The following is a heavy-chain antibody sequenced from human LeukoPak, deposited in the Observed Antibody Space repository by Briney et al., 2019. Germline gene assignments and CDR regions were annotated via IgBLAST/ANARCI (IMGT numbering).Heavy chain of an antibody. CDR1: GFTFSSYG. V-gene: IGHV3-30*02. D-gene: IGHD3-22*01. CDR2: IRYDGNNK. CDR3: AKSLNYYYDSSGSSKGGFDI. Sequence: PGGSLRLSCAASGFTFSSYGMHWVRQAPGKGLEWVAFIRYDGNNKYYADSVKGRFTVSGDNSKNTLYLQMNSLRAEDTAVYYCAKSLNYYYDSSGSSKGGFDIWGQGTMVTVSS. J-gene: IGHJ3*02.